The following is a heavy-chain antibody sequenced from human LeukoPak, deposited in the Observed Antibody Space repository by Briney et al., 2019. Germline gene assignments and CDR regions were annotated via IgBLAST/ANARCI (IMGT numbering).Heavy chain of an antibody. CDR2: IYTSGST. V-gene: IGHV4-4*07. Sequence: SETLSLTCTVSGGSISSYYWSWIRQPAGKGLEGIGRIYTSGSTNYNPSLKSRVTMSVDTSKNQFSLKLTSVTAADTAVYYCARTGCSSTSCIRRDAFDIWGQGTMVTVSS. D-gene: IGHD2-2*01. CDR3: ARTGCSSTSCIRRDAFDI. J-gene: IGHJ3*02. CDR1: GGSISSYY.